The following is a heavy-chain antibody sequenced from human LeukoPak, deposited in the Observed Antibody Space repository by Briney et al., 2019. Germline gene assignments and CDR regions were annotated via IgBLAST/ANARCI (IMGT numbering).Heavy chain of an antibody. D-gene: IGHD5-12*01. CDR1: GFTFSSYA. V-gene: IGHV3-48*04. J-gene: IGHJ6*03. CDR3: ARGYSGYDYTYYYYYMDV. CDR2: ISSSGSTI. Sequence: PGGSLRLSCAASGFTFSSYAMGWVRQAPGKGLEWVSYISSSGSTIYYADSVKGRFTISRDNAKNSLYLQMNSLRAEDTAVYYCARGYSGYDYTYYYYYMDVWGKGTTVTISS.